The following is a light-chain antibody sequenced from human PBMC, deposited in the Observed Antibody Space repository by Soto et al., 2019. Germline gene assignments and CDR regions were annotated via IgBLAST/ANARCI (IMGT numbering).Light chain of an antibody. V-gene: IGKV1-33*01. CDR1: QDISNY. J-gene: IGKJ1*01. CDR3: QKYNSAPQT. Sequence: DIQMTQSPSSLSASVGDRVTITCQASQDISNYLNWYQQKLGKAPKLLIYDASNLETGVPSRFSASGSGTDFTLTISSLQPEDVATYYCQKYNSAPQTFGQGTKVDI. CDR2: DAS.